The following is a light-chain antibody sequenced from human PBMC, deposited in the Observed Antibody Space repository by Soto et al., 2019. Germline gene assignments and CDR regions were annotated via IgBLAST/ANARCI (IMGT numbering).Light chain of an antibody. CDR1: ESGLKSSSNENY. CDR2: WAS. CDR3: HQYYDSPLT. V-gene: IGKV4-1*01. J-gene: IGKJ1*01. Sequence: DIGMTQSTDTLAVSLGERPAINCKSSESGLKSSSNENYLAWYQQKKRQPPKXXINWASTRESGVPDRFSGSGSGTDFTLTINSLQAEDVAVYYCHQYYDSPLTFGQGTKVDI.